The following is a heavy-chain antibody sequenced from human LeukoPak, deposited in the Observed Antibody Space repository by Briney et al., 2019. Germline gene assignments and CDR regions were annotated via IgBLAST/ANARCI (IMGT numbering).Heavy chain of an antibody. CDR1: GGSISSSSYY. Sequence: SETLSLTCTVSGGSISSSSYYWGWIRQPPGKGLEWIGSIYYSGSTYYNPSLKSRVTISVDTSKNQFSLKLSSVTAADTAVYYCARVLSGIAAAGTFYYYYYYMDVWGKGTTVTVSS. V-gene: IGHV4-39*07. CDR3: ARVLSGIAAAGTFYYYYYYMDV. J-gene: IGHJ6*03. D-gene: IGHD6-13*01. CDR2: IYYSGST.